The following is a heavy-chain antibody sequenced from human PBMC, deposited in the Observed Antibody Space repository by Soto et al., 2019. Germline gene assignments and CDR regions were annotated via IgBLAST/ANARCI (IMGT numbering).Heavy chain of an antibody. Sequence: QVQLQQWGAGLLKPSETLSLTCAVCGGSFSGYYWSWIRQPPGEGLEWIGEINHSGSTKYNPSLKSRFTISVDTSKNQFSLKLSPVTAADTAVYYCARGYGSGHYSSFFYMDVWGKGTTVTVSS. V-gene: IGHV4-34*01. CDR3: ARGYGSGHYSSFFYMDV. CDR2: INHSGST. D-gene: IGHD3-10*01. CDR1: GGSFSGYY. J-gene: IGHJ6*03.